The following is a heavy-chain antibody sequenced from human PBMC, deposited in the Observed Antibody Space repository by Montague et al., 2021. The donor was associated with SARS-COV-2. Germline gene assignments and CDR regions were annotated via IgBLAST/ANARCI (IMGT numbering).Heavy chain of an antibody. CDR1: GDSVSSNNAA. Sequence: CAISGDSVSSNNAAWNWIRQSPSRGLEWLGRTYYRSKWYNDYAVPVKSRITIDADTSKNHFSLQLKSMTPEDTAVYYCLQGYYFDSWGQGTLVTVSS. D-gene: IGHD5-24*01. CDR2: TYYRSKWYN. V-gene: IGHV6-1*01. CDR3: LQGYYFDS. J-gene: IGHJ4*02.